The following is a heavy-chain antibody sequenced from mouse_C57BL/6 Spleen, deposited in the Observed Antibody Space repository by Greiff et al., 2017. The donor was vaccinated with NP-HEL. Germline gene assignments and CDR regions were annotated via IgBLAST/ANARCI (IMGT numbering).Heavy chain of an antibody. CDR1: GYSFTDYH. J-gene: IGHJ3*01. D-gene: IGHD2-2*01. Sequence: EVQLQQSGPELVKPGASVKISCKASGYSFTDYHMNWVKQSNGKSLEWIGVINPNYGTTSYNQKFKGKATLTVDQSSSTAYMQLNSLTSEDSAVYYGARGEIYYGYEAWFAYWGQGTLVTVSA. CDR2: INPNYGTT. CDR3: ARGEIYYGYEAWFAY. V-gene: IGHV1-39*01.